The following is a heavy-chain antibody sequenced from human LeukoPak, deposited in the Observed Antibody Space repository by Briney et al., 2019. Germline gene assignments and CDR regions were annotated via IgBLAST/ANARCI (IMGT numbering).Heavy chain of an antibody. Sequence: PGGSLRLSCTASGFTFRSFEMNWVRQAPGEGLEWVSYISSTGKTIYYADSVKGRSIISRDNAKNSLYLQMNSLRVEDTAVYYCARVYGGNPDYWGQGTLVTVSS. CDR2: ISSTGKTI. V-gene: IGHV3-48*03. CDR3: ARVYGGNPDY. D-gene: IGHD4-23*01. CDR1: GFTFRSFE. J-gene: IGHJ4*02.